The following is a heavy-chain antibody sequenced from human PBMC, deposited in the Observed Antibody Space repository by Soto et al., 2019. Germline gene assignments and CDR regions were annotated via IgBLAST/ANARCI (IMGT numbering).Heavy chain of an antibody. D-gene: IGHD6-13*01. V-gene: IGHV1-58*01. CDR2: IVVGSGNT. CDR3: AARAAAGSPFDY. J-gene: IGHJ4*02. CDR1: GFTFTSSA. Sequence: ASVKVSCKASGFTFTSSAVQWVRQARGQRLAWIGWIVVGSGNTNYAQKFQERVTIAREMSTSTAYMELSSLRSEDTAGYYCAARAAAGSPFDYWGQGTLVTVSS.